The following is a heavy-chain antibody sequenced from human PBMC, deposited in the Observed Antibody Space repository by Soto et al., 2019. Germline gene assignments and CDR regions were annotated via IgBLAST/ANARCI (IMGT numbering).Heavy chain of an antibody. D-gene: IGHD3-10*01. V-gene: IGHV4-59*08. CDR1: GGSITNYY. J-gene: IGHJ6*02. CDR2: INYDGYS. Sequence: QVQLQESGPGLVKPSETLSLTCTVSGGSITNYYCSWFRQPPGKGLEWIGYINYDGYSAYNLSLHGRVTMSMAASKTQFSLMLESVTATDTAGYYCARHGFGPIHGLVDVWGPETTVIVSS. CDR3: ARHGFGPIHGLVDV.